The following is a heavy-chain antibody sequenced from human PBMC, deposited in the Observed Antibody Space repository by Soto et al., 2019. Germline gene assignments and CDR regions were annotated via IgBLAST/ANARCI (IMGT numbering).Heavy chain of an antibody. V-gene: IGHV3-53*01. CDR1: GFTVSDNY. D-gene: IGHD2-8*02. J-gene: IGHJ3*02. CDR2: IYSDVYSAGTT. Sequence: GGSLRLSCEASGFTVSDNYMTWVRQAPGKGLEWVSLIYSDVYSAGTTYYADSVKGRFTIFRDNSKNTLYLQMDSLRAEDTAVYFCAKATATGGGAFDICGQGTMVTVSS. CDR3: AKATATGGGAFDI.